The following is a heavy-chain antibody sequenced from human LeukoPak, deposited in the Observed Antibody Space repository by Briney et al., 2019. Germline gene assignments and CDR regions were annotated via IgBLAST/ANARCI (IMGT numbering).Heavy chain of an antibody. D-gene: IGHD3-22*01. Sequence: PSETLSLTCTVSGDSLSGYYWTWIRQPPGKGLEWIGNIYYSGSTSYNPSLKSRVTISVDTSKNQFSLKLSSVTAADTAVYYCASLYYESSGYDRTFDHWGQGTLVTVSS. CDR2: IYYSGST. CDR3: ASLYYESSGYDRTFDH. CDR1: GDSLSGYY. V-gene: IGHV4-59*06. J-gene: IGHJ4*02.